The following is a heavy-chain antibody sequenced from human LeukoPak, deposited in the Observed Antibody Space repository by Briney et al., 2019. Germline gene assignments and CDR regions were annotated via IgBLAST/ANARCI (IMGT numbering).Heavy chain of an antibody. CDR2: INPSGGST. CDR3: ARDTEYSGSYFFGAFDI. CDR1: GYTLTELS. J-gene: IGHJ3*02. D-gene: IGHD1-26*01. Sequence: ASVKVSCKVSGYTLTELSMHWVRQAPGQGLEWMGIINPSGGSTSYAQMFQGRVTMTRDTSTSTVYMELSSLRSEDTAVYYCARDTEYSGSYFFGAFDIWGQGTMVTVSS. V-gene: IGHV1-46*01.